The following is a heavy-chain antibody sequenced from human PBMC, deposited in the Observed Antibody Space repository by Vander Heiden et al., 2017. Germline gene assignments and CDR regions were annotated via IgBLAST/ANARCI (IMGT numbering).Heavy chain of an antibody. Sequence: QLQLQESGSGLVQPSQTLSLTCPVPGGSISSGGYSWSWIRQPPGKGLEWIGYIYHSGSTYYNPSLKIRVTISIDRSKNQFSLKLSSVTAADTAVYYCARVPRFGYYFDYWGQGTLVTVSS. CDR3: ARVPRFGYYFDY. D-gene: IGHD3-16*01. V-gene: IGHV4-30-2*01. CDR2: IYHSGST. CDR1: GGSISSGGYS. J-gene: IGHJ4*02.